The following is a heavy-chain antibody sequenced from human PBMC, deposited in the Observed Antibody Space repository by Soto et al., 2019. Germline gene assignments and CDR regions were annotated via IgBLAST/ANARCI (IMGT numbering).Heavy chain of an antibody. CDR2: IYYSGST. CDR3: ARHQDSSGWYVPVNYMDV. D-gene: IGHD6-19*01. J-gene: IGHJ6*03. V-gene: IGHV4-59*08. CDR1: GGSISSYY. Sequence: SETLSLTCTVSGGSISSYYWSWIRQPPGKGLEWIGYIYYSGSTNYNPSLKSRVTISVDTSKNQFSLKLSSVTAADTAVYYCARHQDSSGWYVPVNYMDVWGKGTTVTVSS.